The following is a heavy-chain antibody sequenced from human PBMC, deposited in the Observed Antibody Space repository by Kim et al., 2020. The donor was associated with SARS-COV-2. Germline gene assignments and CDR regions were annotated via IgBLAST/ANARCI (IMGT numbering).Heavy chain of an antibody. V-gene: IGHV4-39*01. Sequence: SETLSLTCTVSGGSISSSSYYWGWIRQPPGKGLEWIGSIYYSGSTYYNPSLKSRVTISVDTSKNQFSLKLSSVTAADTAVYYCARRLQVAFDIWGQGTMVTVSS. J-gene: IGHJ3*02. CDR3: ARRLQVAFDI. CDR2: IYYSGST. CDR1: GGSISSSSYY.